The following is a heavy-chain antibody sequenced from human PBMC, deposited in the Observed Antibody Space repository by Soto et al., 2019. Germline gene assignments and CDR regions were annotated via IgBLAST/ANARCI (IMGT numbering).Heavy chain of an antibody. J-gene: IGHJ4*02. D-gene: IGHD6-13*01. V-gene: IGHV4-34*01. CDR1: GGSFSGYY. Sequence: SETLSLTCAVYGGSFSGYYWSWIRQSPGKGLEWIGEINHSGSTNYNPSLKSRVTISVDTSKNQFSLKLSSVTAADTAVYYCARGLGSSSWYAYGYYFDYWGQGTLVTVSS. CDR2: INHSGST. CDR3: ARGLGSSSWYAYGYYFDY.